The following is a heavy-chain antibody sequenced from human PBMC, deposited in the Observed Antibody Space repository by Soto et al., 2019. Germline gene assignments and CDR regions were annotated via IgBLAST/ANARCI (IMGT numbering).Heavy chain of an antibody. D-gene: IGHD6-13*01. Sequence: QVQLVQSGAEVKKPGSSVKVSCKASGGTFSSYAITWVRQAPEEGLEWMGGIIPMLGTANYAQRFQGRVTISADESTSTAYRELISLRSEDTAVYYCATSRSYSSSWYGRNFDYWGQGILVTVSS. CDR2: IIPMLGTA. J-gene: IGHJ4*02. CDR3: ATSRSYSSSWYGRNFDY. V-gene: IGHV1-69*01. CDR1: GGTFSSYA.